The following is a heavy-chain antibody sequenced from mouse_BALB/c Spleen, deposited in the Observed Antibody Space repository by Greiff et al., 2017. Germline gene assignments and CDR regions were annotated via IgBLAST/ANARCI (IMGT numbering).Heavy chain of an antibody. V-gene: IGHV5-12-1*01. CDR3: ARHDYAWFAY. J-gene: IGHJ3*01. Sequence: DVHLVESGGGLVKPGGSLKLSCAASGFAFSSYDMSWVRQTPEKRLEWVAYISSGGGSTYYPDTVKGRFTISRDNAKNTLYLQMSSLKSEDTAMYYCARHDYAWFAYWGQGTLVTVSA. CDR1: GFAFSSYD. CDR2: ISSGGGST. D-gene: IGHD2-4*01.